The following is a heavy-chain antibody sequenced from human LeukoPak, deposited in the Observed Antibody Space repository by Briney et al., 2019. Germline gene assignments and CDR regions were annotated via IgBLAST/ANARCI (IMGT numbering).Heavy chain of an antibody. Sequence: GGSLRLSCAASGFTFSSYGMHCVRQAPGKGLEWVAVISYDGSNKYYADSVKGRFTISRDNSKNTLYLQMNSLRAEDTAVYYCARDIVVVPEEYYFDYWGQGTLVTVSS. CDR3: ARDIVVVPEEYYFDY. CDR2: ISYDGSNK. D-gene: IGHD2-2*01. V-gene: IGHV3-30*03. CDR1: GFTFSSYG. J-gene: IGHJ4*02.